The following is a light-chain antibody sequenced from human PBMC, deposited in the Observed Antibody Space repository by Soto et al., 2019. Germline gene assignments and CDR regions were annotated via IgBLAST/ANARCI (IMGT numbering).Light chain of an antibody. CDR2: DAP. J-gene: IGKJ5*01. Sequence: DIQMTQSPASLSASVGDRVTITCQASRDIDKFFNWYQQKPRKAPKRLIDDAPNLATGVPSRFSGTGSGTHFTLTISSLQPEDVATYYSQQYDDLPITFGQGTRLQIK. V-gene: IGKV1-33*01. CDR3: QQYDDLPIT. CDR1: RDIDKF.